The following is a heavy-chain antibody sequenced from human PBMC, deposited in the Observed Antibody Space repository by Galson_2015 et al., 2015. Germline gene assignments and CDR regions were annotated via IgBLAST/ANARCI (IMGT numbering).Heavy chain of an antibody. J-gene: IGHJ4*02. CDR1: GFTFSSYG. CDR2: IWFDGSNK. V-gene: IGHV3-33*01. CDR3: ARDQGGTTSFGFSSDY. Sequence: SLRLSCAAAGFTFSSYGMHWVRQAPGKGLEWVAVIWFDGSNKYYADSVKGRFTISRDNSKSTLYLQMNSLRAEDTAVYYCARDQGGTTSFGFSSDYWGQGTLVTVSS. D-gene: IGHD1-1*01.